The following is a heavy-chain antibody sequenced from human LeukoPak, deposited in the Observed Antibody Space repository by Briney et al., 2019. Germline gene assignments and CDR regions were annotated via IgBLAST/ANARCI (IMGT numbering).Heavy chain of an antibody. V-gene: IGHV4-59*08. CDR2: IYYSGTT. J-gene: IGHJ4*02. CDR1: GGSITSYY. Sequence: PSETLSLTCTVSGGSITSYYWSWIRQPPGKGLEWIGYIYYSGTTNYNPPLESRVTISVETSKNQFSLKLRSVTAADTAVYYCARHIPGNPYFDYWGQGTLVTVSS. CDR3: ARHIPGNPYFDY. D-gene: IGHD2/OR15-2a*01.